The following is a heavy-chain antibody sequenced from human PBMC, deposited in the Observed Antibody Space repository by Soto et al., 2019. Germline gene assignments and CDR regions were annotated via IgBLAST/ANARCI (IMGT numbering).Heavy chain of an antibody. CDR3: AKVRVARGGMDV. CDR2: ISGSAITT. CDR1: GFTFSSYA. Sequence: EVQLLDSGGGLVQPGGSLRLSCAASGFTFSSYAMSWVRQAPGKGLEWVSAISGSAITTYYADSVKGRFTIYRDNSKNTVYLQMNSLRAEDTAIYYCAKVRVARGGMDVWGRGTTVTVSS. J-gene: IGHJ6*02. D-gene: IGHD2-15*01. V-gene: IGHV3-23*01.